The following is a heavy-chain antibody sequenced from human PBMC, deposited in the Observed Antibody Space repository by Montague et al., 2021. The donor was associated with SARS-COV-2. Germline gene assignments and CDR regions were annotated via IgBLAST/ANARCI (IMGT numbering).Heavy chain of an antibody. J-gene: IGHJ5*02. D-gene: IGHD1-7*01. CDR1: GFSISSGYY. V-gene: IGHV4-38-2*02. CDR2: IYYSGST. CDR3: ARGLYNWNYEHWFDT. Sequence: SETLSLTCSVSGFSISSGYYWAWIRQPPGKGLEWIGTIYYSGSTYYNPSPRSRVTIDVDASTNQFSLKLHSVTAADTAVYFCARGLYNWNYEHWFDTWGQGTLVTVSS.